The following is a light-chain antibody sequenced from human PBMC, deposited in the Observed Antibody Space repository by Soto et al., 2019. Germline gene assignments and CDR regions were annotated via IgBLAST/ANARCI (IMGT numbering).Light chain of an antibody. CDR1: QSVSSY. Sequence: EIVLTQSPAALSLSPGERATLSCRASQSVSSYLAWYQQKPGQAPRLLIYDASNRATGIPARFSGSGSGTDFTPTISSLEPEDFAVYYCQQRSNWAGLTFGGGTKVDIK. CDR2: DAS. CDR3: QQRSNWAGLT. J-gene: IGKJ4*01. V-gene: IGKV3-11*01.